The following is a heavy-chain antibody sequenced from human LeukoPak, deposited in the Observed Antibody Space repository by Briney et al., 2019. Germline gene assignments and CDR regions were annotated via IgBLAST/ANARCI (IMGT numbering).Heavy chain of an antibody. CDR1: GGTFSSYA. CDR3: ARDRPGYSGYDPSFDY. J-gene: IGHJ4*02. V-gene: IGHV1-18*01. CDR2: ISAYNGNT. Sequence: ASVKVSCKASGGTFSSYAISWVRQAPGQGLEWMGWISAYNGNTNYAQKLQGRVTMTTDTSTSTAYMELRSLRSDDTAVYYCARDRPGYSGYDPSFDYWGQGTLVTVSS. D-gene: IGHD5-12*01.